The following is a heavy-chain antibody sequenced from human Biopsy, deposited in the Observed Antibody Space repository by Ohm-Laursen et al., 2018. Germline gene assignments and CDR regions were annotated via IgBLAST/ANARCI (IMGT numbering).Heavy chain of an antibody. V-gene: IGHV4-59*12. CDR3: VRGVDYYDPYHYYALDV. Sequence: GTPSLTCTVSGASINLYYWSWIRQPPGKGLEWIGYINHSGSTNYNPSLKSRLPISVDTSKDQFSLTVRTVTAADTAVYYCVRGVDYYDPYHYYALDVWGQGTTVTVSS. J-gene: IGHJ6*02. D-gene: IGHD3-22*01. CDR2: INHSGST. CDR1: GASINLYY.